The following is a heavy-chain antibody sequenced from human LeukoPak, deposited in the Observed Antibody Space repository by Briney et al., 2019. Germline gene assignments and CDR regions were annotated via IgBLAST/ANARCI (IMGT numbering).Heavy chain of an antibody. J-gene: IGHJ4*02. CDR2: IWYDGSNK. CDR3: ARSPNYGSGRYYFDY. CDR1: GFTFSSYG. V-gene: IGHV3-33*01. D-gene: IGHD3-10*01. Sequence: GRSLRLSCAASGFTFSSYGMPWVRQAPGKGLEWVAVIWYDGSNKYYADSVKGRFTISRDNSKNTLYLQMNSLRADDTAVYYCARSPNYGSGRYYFDYWGQGTLVTVSS.